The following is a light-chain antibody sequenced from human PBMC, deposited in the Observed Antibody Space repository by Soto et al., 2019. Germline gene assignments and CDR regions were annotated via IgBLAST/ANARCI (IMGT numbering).Light chain of an antibody. V-gene: IGLV2-14*03. Sequence: QSALTQPASVSGSPGQSITFSCTGTSSDVGGYNYVSWYQQHPGKAPKLIIYDVTNRPSGVSNRFSGSKSGNTASLTISGLQAEDEADYYCSSYTNSGTYVFGTGTKVTVL. J-gene: IGLJ1*01. CDR1: SSDVGGYNY. CDR3: SSYTNSGTYV. CDR2: DVT.